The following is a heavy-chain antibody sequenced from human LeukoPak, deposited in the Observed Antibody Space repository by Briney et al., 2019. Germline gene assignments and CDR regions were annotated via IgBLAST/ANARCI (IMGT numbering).Heavy chain of an antibody. V-gene: IGHV3-30*04. CDR3: VRDISGEISFDY. J-gene: IGHJ4*02. CDR2: MSHDGSNE. D-gene: IGHD3-10*01. CDR1: GFNFRSYV. Sequence: GSSLRLTCAASGFNFRSYVMHWVRQARGKGREWLAVMSHDGSNEYYADSVKGRFTISRDNSKNTLSLQMNSLRAEDTAVYYCVRDISGEISFDYWGQGTLVTVSS.